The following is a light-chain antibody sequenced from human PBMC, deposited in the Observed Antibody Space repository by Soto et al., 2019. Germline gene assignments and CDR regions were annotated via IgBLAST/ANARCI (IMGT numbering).Light chain of an antibody. CDR1: QSVSTYY. Sequence: EIVWTQSPGTLSLSPGERATLSCRASQSVSTYYLAWYQQKPGQAPRLLIYGASSRATGIPDRFSGTGSGTDFTLTISRLEPDAFAVYYCQEYGTSRTFGQGTKVEIK. V-gene: IGKV3-20*01. CDR2: GAS. J-gene: IGKJ1*01. CDR3: QEYGTSRT.